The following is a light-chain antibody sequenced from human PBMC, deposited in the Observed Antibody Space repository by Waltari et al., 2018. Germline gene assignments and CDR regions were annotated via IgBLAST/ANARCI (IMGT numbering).Light chain of an antibody. J-gene: IGKJ1*01. CDR1: QSISDW. CDR3: QQYDRFSGT. CDR2: KVS. Sequence: DIQMTQSPSTLSASVGDRVTITCRASQSISDWLAWYQQKPGTAPKLLIYKVSKLESGVPSRFRGSGSGTEFTLTISSLQPDDFATYYCQQYDRFSGTFGPGTKVEIK. V-gene: IGKV1-5*03.